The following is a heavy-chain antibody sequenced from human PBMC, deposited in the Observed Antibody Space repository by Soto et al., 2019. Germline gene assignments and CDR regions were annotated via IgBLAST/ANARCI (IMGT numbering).Heavy chain of an antibody. CDR2: IYYSGST. D-gene: IGHD2-2*01. CDR1: GGSISSYY. CDR3: ARDAMNPGWYFDL. Sequence: NPSETLSLTCTVSGGSISSYYWSWIRQPPGKGLEWIGYIYYSGSTNYNPSLKSRVTISVDTSKNQFSLKLSSVTAADTAVYYCARDAMNPGWYFDLWGRGTLVTVSS. V-gene: IGHV4-59*01. J-gene: IGHJ2*01.